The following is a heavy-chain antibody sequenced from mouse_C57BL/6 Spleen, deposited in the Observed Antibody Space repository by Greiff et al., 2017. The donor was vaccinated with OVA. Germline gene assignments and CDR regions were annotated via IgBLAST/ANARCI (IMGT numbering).Heavy chain of an antibody. CDR3: ARGGYGNFWFAY. Sequence: EVMLVESGGGLVKPGGSLKLSCAASGFTFSSYAMSWVRQTPEKRLEWVATISDGGSYTYYPDNVKGRFTISRDNAKNNLYLQMSHLKSEDTAMYYCARGGYGNFWFAYWGQGTLVTVSA. CDR1: GFTFSSYA. J-gene: IGHJ3*01. D-gene: IGHD2-1*01. CDR2: ISDGGSYT. V-gene: IGHV5-4*03.